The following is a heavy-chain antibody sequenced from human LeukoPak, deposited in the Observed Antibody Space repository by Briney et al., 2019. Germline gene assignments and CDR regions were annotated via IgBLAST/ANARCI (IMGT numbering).Heavy chain of an antibody. CDR1: GFTFSSYW. Sequence: PGGSLRLSCAASGFTFSSYWMSWVRQAPGKGLEWVANIKQDGSEKYYVDSVKGRFTISIDNAKNSLYLQMNSLRAEDTAVYYCARYGVAPAAYYYYYMDVWGKGTTVTVSS. CDR3: ARYGVAPAAYYYYYMDV. J-gene: IGHJ6*03. V-gene: IGHV3-7*01. CDR2: IKQDGSEK. D-gene: IGHD2-2*01.